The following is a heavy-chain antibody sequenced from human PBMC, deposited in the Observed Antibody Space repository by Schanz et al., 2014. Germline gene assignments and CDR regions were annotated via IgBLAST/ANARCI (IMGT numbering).Heavy chain of an antibody. V-gene: IGHV3-74*01. J-gene: IGHJ6*02. D-gene: IGHD3-10*01. CDR2: INSDGDIT. CDR3: ARGHYGLDV. CDR1: TFTFSNYW. Sequence: EVQLVESGGGLVQPGGSLRLSCAASTFTFSNYWMHWVRQAPGKGLVWVSRINSDGDITTYADSVRGRFTISRDNAKNTLYLQMNSLRAEDTAVYYCARGHYGLDVWGPGTSVTVSS.